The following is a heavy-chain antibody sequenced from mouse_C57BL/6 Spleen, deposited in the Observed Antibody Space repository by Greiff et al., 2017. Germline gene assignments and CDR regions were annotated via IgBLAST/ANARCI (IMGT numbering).Heavy chain of an antibody. CDR2: IFPGSGST. V-gene: IGHV1-75*01. CDR1: GYTFTDYY. Sequence: QVQLQQSGPELVKPGASVKISCKASGYTFTDYYINWVKQRPGQGLEWIGWIFPGSGSTYYNEKFKGKATLTVDKSSSTAYMLLSSLTSEDSAVYFCARLGTTVVDPYAMDYWGQGTSVTVSS. J-gene: IGHJ4*01. CDR3: ARLGTTVVDPYAMDY. D-gene: IGHD1-1*01.